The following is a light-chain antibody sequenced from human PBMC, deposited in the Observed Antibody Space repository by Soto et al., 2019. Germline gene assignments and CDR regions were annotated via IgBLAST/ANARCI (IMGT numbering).Light chain of an antibody. Sequence: EIVMTQSPATLSVSPGERATLSCRASQSVSSNLAWYQHKPGQAPRLLIYGASIRATGIPARFSGSGSRTEFTLTISSLQSEDFAVYYCQQRSNWPPWTFGQGTKVEIK. CDR2: GAS. V-gene: IGKV3-15*01. CDR3: QQRSNWPPWT. J-gene: IGKJ1*01. CDR1: QSVSSN.